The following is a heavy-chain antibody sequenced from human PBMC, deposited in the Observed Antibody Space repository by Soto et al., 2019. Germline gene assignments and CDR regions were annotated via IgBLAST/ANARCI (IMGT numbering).Heavy chain of an antibody. J-gene: IGHJ5*02. Sequence: QVQLQESGPGLVKPSQTLSLTCTVSGGPISSGYYWSWIRQHPGKGLEWIGYIYYSGSTYYNPSLKSRGTMSVDTSKNQFSLKLSSVTAADTAVYYCARTNTMVRGVLDWFDPWGQGTLVTVSS. V-gene: IGHV4-31*03. CDR2: IYYSGST. D-gene: IGHD3-10*01. CDR3: ARTNTMVRGVLDWFDP. CDR1: GGPISSGYY.